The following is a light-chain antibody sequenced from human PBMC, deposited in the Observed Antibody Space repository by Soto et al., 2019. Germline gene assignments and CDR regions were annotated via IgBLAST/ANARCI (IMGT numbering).Light chain of an antibody. V-gene: IGKV3-20*01. J-gene: IGKJ3*01. CDR1: QSVSSSY. Sequence: EIVLTQSPGTLSLSPGERATLSCRASQSVSSSYLAWYQQKPGQAPRLLIYGASSRATGIPHRFSGSGPGTGFTLTISRLEPEDFAVYYCEEYGSCPGCTVGLGTKVDSK. CDR2: GAS. CDR3: EEYGSCPGCT.